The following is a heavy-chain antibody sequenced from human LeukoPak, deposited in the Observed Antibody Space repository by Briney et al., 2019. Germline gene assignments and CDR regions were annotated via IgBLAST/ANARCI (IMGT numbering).Heavy chain of an antibody. CDR2: INHSGST. D-gene: IGHD4-23*01. CDR3: ARGRVGGDAFDI. J-gene: IGHJ3*02. Sequence: PSETLSLTCAVYGGSFSGHYWSWIRQPPGKGLEWIGEINHSGSTNYNPSLKSRVTISVDTSKNQFSLKLSSVTAADTAVYYCARGRVGGDAFDIWGHATMVTVSS. CDR1: GGSFSGHY. V-gene: IGHV4-34*01.